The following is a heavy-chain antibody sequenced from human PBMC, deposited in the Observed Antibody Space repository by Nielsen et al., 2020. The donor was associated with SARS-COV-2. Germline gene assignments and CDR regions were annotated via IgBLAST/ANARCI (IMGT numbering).Heavy chain of an antibody. CDR3: ARGFDYADYARGFFDY. D-gene: IGHD4-17*01. V-gene: IGHV4-31*03. J-gene: IGHJ4*02. CDR1: GDSINNGGVY. Sequence: SETLSLTCSVSGDSINNGGVYWNWLRLLPGKGLEWIGYIHYSGSTHYNPSLKSRVSILVDTSKNHFSLKLSSVTAADTAVYYCARGFDYADYARGFFDYWGQGTLVTVSS. CDR2: IHYSGST.